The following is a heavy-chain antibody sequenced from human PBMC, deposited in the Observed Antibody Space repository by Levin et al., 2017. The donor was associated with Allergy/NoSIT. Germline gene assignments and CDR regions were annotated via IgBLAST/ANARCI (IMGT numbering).Heavy chain of an antibody. V-gene: IGHV3-21*01. CDR1: GFTFSSYS. J-gene: IGHJ4*02. D-gene: IGHD3-16*01. CDR3: ARVWGYDYVWGSSDY. CDR2: ISTSSSYI. Sequence: GGSLRLSCAASGFTFSSYSMNWVRQAPGKGLEWVSSISTSSSYIYYADSVKGRFTISRDNAKNSLYLQMSSLRAEDTAVYYCARVWGYDYVWGSSDYWGQGTLVTVSS.